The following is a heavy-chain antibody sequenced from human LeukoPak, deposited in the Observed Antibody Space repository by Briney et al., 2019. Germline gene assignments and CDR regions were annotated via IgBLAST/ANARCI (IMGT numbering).Heavy chain of an antibody. CDR3: ARVSGPGMNEYFHL. CDR1: GFTFSSYA. D-gene: IGHD3-10*01. CDR2: ISGSGGST. V-gene: IGHV3-23*01. J-gene: IGHJ1*01. Sequence: GGSLRLSCAASGFTFSSYAMSWGRHAPGKGLEWVSAISGSGGSTYYADSVKGRLTISRDNAKNTLYLQMNNLRVEDTAVYYCARVSGPGMNEYFHLWGQGTLVTVSS.